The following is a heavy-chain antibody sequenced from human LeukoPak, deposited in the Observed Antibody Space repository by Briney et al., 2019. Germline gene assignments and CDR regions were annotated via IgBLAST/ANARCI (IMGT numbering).Heavy chain of an antibody. CDR2: INHSGST. D-gene: IGHD6-19*01. CDR3: AREDAVSSDDAFDL. J-gene: IGHJ3*01. CDR1: GGSFSGYY. Sequence: SETLSLTCAVYGGSFSGYYWSWIRQPPGKGLEWIGEINHSGSTNYNPSLKSRVTISVDTSKNQFSLKLSSVTAADTAVYYCAREDAVSSDDAFDLWGQGTMVTVSS. V-gene: IGHV4-34*01.